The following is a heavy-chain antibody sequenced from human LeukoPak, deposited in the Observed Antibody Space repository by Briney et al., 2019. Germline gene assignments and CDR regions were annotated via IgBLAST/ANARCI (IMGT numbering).Heavy chain of an antibody. CDR2: INLSGGST. CDR3: ARDYVDDIPMIKDY. Sequence: ASVKVSCKASGYTFASYHMHWVRQAPGQGLEWMGKINLSGGSTTYAQKFQGRVTMTRDTSTSTVYMELSSLRSEDTAVYYCARDYVDDIPMIKDYWGQGTLVTVSS. D-gene: IGHD2-8*01. J-gene: IGHJ4*02. CDR1: GYTFASYH. V-gene: IGHV1-46*01.